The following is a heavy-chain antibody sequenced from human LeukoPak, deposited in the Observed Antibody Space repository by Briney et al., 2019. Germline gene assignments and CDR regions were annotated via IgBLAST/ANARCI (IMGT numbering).Heavy chain of an antibody. CDR2: IIPIFGTA. CDR3: ARDLVGAHDY. J-gene: IGHJ4*02. D-gene: IGHD1-26*01. V-gene: IGHV1-69*05. CDR1: GGTFSSYA. Sequence: SVKVSCKASGGTFSSYAISWVRQAPGQGLEWMGGIIPIFGTASYAQKFQGRVTMTRDMSTSTVYMELSSLRSEDTAVYYCARDLVGAHDYWGQGTLVTVSS.